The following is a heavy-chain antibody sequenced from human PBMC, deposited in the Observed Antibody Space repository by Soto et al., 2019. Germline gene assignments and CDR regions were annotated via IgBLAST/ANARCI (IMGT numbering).Heavy chain of an antibody. J-gene: IGHJ4*02. Sequence: SETLSVTCPVSGCSIGSGGCYWRWISQHPGKGLEWIGYIYYSGSTYYNPSLKSRVTISVDTSKNQFSLKLSSVTAADTAVYYCASSRGGSGCPLNYCGQGNLVTFSS. CDR2: IYYSGST. V-gene: IGHV4-31*03. D-gene: IGHD2-15*01. CDR3: ASSRGGSGCPLNY. CDR1: GCSIGSGGCY.